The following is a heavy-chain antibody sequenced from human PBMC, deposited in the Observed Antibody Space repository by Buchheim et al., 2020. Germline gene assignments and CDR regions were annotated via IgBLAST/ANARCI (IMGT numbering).Heavy chain of an antibody. CDR1: GGSISSSSYY. V-gene: IGHV4-39*01. J-gene: IGHJ5*02. CDR3: ARQTKHYDFWSGYSSRRWFDP. Sequence: QLQLQESGPGLVKPSETLSLTCTVSGGSISSSSYYWGWIRQPPGKGLEWIGSIYYSGSTYYNPSLKSRVTISVDPSKNQFSLKLSSVTAADTAVYYCARQTKHYDFWSGYSSRRWFDPWGQGTL. CDR2: IYYSGST. D-gene: IGHD3-3*01.